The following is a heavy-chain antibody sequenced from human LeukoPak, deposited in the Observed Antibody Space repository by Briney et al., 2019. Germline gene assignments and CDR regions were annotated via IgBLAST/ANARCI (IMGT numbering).Heavy chain of an antibody. CDR3: AREALLWFGATPVDPLYYYGMDV. J-gene: IGHJ6*02. V-gene: IGHV3-53*01. CDR1: GFTVSSNY. CDR2: IYSGGST. D-gene: IGHD3-10*01. Sequence: GGSLRLSCAASGFTVSSNYMSWVRQAPGKGLEWVSVIYSGGSTYYADSVKGRFTISRDNSKNTLYLQMNSLRAEDTAVYYCAREALLWFGATPVDPLYYYGMDVWGQGTTVTVSS.